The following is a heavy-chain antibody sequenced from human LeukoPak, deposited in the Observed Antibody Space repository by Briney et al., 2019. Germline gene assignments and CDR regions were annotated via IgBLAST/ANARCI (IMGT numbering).Heavy chain of an antibody. J-gene: IGHJ4*02. CDR2: ISAYNGNT. CDR3: ARDPGYCSSTSCLPGAPIDY. V-gene: IGHV1-18*01. CDR1: GYTFTSYG. D-gene: IGHD2-2*01. Sequence: GASVKVSCKASGYTFTSYGISWVRQAPGQGLEWMGWISAYNGNTNYAQKLQGRVTMTTDTSTSTAYMELRSLRSDDPAVYYCARDPGYCSSTSCLPGAPIDYWGQGTLVTVSS.